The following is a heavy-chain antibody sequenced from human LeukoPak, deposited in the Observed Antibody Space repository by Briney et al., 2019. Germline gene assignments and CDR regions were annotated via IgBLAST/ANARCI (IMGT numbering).Heavy chain of an antibody. V-gene: IGHV3-11*04. J-gene: IGHJ4*02. Sequence: GSLRLSCAASGFTFSDYYMSWIRQAPGKGLEWVSYISSSGSTIYYADPVKGRFTISRDNAKNSLYLQMNSLRAEDTAVYYCARTLWGLTLLSSDYWGQGTLVTVSS. CDR2: ISSSGSTI. CDR3: ARTLWGLTLLSSDY. CDR1: GFTFSDYY. D-gene: IGHD3-16*01.